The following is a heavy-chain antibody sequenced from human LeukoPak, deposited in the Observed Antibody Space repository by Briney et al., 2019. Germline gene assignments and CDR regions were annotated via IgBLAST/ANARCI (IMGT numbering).Heavy chain of an antibody. CDR3: AREKILTGYDRPSWFDP. V-gene: IGHV1-18*01. CDR1: GYTFTSYG. Sequence: ASVKVSCKASGYTFTSYGISWVRQAPGQGLEWMGWISAYNGNTNYAQKLQGRVTMTTDTSTSTAYMELRGLRSDDTAVYYCAREKILTGYDRPSWFDPWGQGTLVTVSS. CDR2: ISAYNGNT. D-gene: IGHD3-9*01. J-gene: IGHJ5*02.